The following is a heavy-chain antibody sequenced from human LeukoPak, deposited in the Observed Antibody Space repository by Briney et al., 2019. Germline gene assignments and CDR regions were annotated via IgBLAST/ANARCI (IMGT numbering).Heavy chain of an antibody. CDR1: GLPLSSSNSY. CDR2: IYYTGTT. V-gene: IGHV4-39*01. Sequence: PSETLSLTCTVSGLPLSSSNSYWGRIRKPRGKGLEWIGRIYYTGTTYYNASLKSRVTISIDTFKNQISLRLTSVTATDTAIYYCARQTGSGLFILPGGQGTLVTVSS. CDR3: ARQTGSGLFILP. D-gene: IGHD3/OR15-3a*01. J-gene: IGHJ4*02.